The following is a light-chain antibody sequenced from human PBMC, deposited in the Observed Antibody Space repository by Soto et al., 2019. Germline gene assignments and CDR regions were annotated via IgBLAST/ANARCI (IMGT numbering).Light chain of an antibody. CDR3: QQYNNRHPTP. CDR1: QSVSNN. V-gene: IGKV3D-15*01. J-gene: IGKJ5*01. Sequence: EIVMTQSPATLSVSPGERATLSCRASQSVSNNLAWYQQKPGQAPRLLIYLESNRANGIPARFSGSGSGTEFTLHIRSLQSEDFEVYYCQQYNNRHPTPFGQGTRLEIK. CDR2: LES.